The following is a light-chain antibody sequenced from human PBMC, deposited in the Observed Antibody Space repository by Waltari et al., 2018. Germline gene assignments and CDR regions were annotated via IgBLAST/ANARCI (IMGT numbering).Light chain of an antibody. V-gene: IGLV1-47*01. J-gene: IGLJ1*01. Sequence: QSVLTPPPSASGTPGQRVTISCSGSSSNIGNDYVYSFQQLPGTSPKLLIYKDYQRPSGVPDRFSGSKSGTSASLAISGLRSEDEADYYCVGWDASLSGYVFGTGTKVTVL. CDR1: SSNIGNDY. CDR2: KDY. CDR3: VGWDASLSGYV.